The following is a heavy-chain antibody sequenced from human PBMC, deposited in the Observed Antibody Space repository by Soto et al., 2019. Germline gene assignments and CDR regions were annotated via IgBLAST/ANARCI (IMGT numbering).Heavy chain of an antibody. Sequence: EVQLVESGGGLVKPGGSLRLSCAASGFTFNTYTMNWVRQAPGKGLEWVSSIGSDSTYIYYADSVKGRFTIARDNSKKTLYLEMNSLRAEDTAVYYCARAGGTTVTGLWHFDSWGQGTLVTVSS. J-gene: IGHJ4*02. CDR1: GFTFNTYT. D-gene: IGHD4-17*01. CDR2: IGSDSTYI. CDR3: ARAGGTTVTGLWHFDS. V-gene: IGHV3-21*01.